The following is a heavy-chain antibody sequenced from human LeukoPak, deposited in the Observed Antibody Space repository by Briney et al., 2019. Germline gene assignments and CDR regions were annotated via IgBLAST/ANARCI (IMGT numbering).Heavy chain of an antibody. D-gene: IGHD6-13*01. CDR2: IYHSGST. Sequence: PSETLSLTCAVSGGSISSGNWWSWVRQPPGKGLEWIGQIYHSGSTNYNPSLKSRVTISVEKSKNQFSLNLTSVTAADTAVYYCARGLVAACTDCWGQETLVTVSS. V-gene: IGHV4-4*02. CDR1: GGSISSGNW. J-gene: IGHJ4*02. CDR3: ARGLVAACTDC.